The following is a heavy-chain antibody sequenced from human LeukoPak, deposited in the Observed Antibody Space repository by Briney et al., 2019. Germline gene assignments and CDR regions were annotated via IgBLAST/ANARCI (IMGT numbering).Heavy chain of an antibody. CDR2: IKSDRST. Sequence: GGSLRLSCAASGFTFSSYWMHWVRQAPGKGLVGVSRIKSDRSTNYADSVKRRVTISRDNPKNTLSLHMNSLRAEDTVVYYCARDASELGGYCPEYLRQWGKGT. D-gene: IGHD2-21*01. CDR1: GFTFSSYW. CDR3: ARDASELGGYCPEYLRQ. V-gene: IGHV3-74*01. J-gene: IGHJ1*01.